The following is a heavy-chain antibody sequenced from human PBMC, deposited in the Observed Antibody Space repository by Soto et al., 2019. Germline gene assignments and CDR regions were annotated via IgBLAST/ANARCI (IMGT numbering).Heavy chain of an antibody. J-gene: IGHJ6*02. CDR2: ISSSSSTI. CDR3: ARDGAFQVVLRFLEWVSPLDV. D-gene: IGHD3-3*01. CDR1: GFTFSSYS. V-gene: IGHV3-48*01. Sequence: PGGSLRLSCAASGFTFSSYSMDWVRQAPGKGLEWVSYISSSSSTIYYADSVKGRFTISRDNAKNSLYLQMNSLRAEDTAVYYCARDGAFQVVLRFLEWVSPLDVWGQGTTVTVSS.